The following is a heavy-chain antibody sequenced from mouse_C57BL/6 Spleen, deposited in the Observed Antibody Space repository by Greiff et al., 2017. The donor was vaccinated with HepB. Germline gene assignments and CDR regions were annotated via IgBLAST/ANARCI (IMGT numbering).Heavy chain of an antibody. V-gene: IGHV1-64*01. J-gene: IGHJ4*01. Sequence: QVQLQQPGAELVKPGASVKLSCKASGYTFTSYWMHWVKQRPGQGLEWIGMIHPNSGSTNYNEKFKSKATLTVDKSSSTAYMQLSSLTSEDSAVYYCARKRGYYEGGYYAMDYWGQGTSVTVSS. CDR1: GYTFTSYW. CDR2: IHPNSGST. D-gene: IGHD2-3*01. CDR3: ARKRGYYEGGYYAMDY.